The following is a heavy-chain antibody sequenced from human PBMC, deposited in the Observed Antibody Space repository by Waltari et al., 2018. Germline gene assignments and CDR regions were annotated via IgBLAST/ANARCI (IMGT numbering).Heavy chain of an antibody. Sequence: QVQLQESGPGLVKPSETLSLTCTVSGGHISSSYWSWIRQPPGKGLEWIGYIYYSGSTNYNPSLKSRVTISVDTSKNQFSLKLSSVTAADTAVYYCARASPTKRNYYYGMDVWGQGTTVTVSS. CDR3: ARASPTKRNYYYGMDV. D-gene: IGHD6-6*01. CDR2: IYYSGST. V-gene: IGHV4-59*01. J-gene: IGHJ6*02. CDR1: GGHISSSY.